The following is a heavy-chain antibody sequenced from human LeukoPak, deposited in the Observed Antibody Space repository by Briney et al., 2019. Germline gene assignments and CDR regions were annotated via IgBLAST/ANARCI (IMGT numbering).Heavy chain of an antibody. CDR1: GRSISSYY. CDR2: IYYSGST. D-gene: IGHD7-27*01. Sequence: SETLSLTCTVSGRSISSYYWSWIRQPPGKGLEWIGYIYYSGSTNYNPSLKSRVTISVDTSKNQFSLKLSSVTAADTAVYYCARSHFQTGVAFDIWGQGTMVTVSS. J-gene: IGHJ3*02. V-gene: IGHV4-59*01. CDR3: ARSHFQTGVAFDI.